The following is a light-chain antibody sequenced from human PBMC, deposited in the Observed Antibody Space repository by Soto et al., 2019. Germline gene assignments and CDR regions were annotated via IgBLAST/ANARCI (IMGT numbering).Light chain of an antibody. CDR1: SSNIGAGYD. Sequence: QSVLTQPPSVSGAPGQRVTISCTGSSSNIGAGYDVHWYQQLPETAPKLLIYGNSNRPSGVPDRFSGSKSGTSASLAITGLQAEDEADYYCQSYDSSLSGDVVFGGGTQLTVL. V-gene: IGLV1-40*01. CDR3: QSYDSSLSGDVV. CDR2: GNS. J-gene: IGLJ2*01.